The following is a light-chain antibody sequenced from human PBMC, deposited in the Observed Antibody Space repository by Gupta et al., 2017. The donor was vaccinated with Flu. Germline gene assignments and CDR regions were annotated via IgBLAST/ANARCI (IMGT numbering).Light chain of an antibody. J-gene: IGKJ1*01. V-gene: IGKV1-5*03. Sequence: PPPRSANVRDRVTIACRVSQTISSWLAWYNQKPGKTPKLLIYTRSSLESGVTSRFSGSGSGTEFTLTISNLQLDDFATYYCLHNYGYSKTFGQGTKLQIK. CDR3: LHNYGYSKT. CDR1: QTISSW. CDR2: TRS.